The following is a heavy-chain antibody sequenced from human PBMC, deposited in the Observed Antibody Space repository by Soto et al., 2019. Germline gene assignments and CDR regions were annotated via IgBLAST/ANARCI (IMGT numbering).Heavy chain of an antibody. CDR1: GRTFLISA. J-gene: IGHJ4*02. CDR2: IIPILGTI. V-gene: IGHV1-69*06. D-gene: IGHD1-26*01. Sequence: QVQLVQSGAEVQTPGSSVRVSCKTAGRTFLISAIAWVRQAPGQGLEWMGGIIPILGTIHIAQNFQGRVNFTADRSTSTAYMDRSSLICEDTATYFCARGKEWEQPSTPYYFDYWGQGSQVIVSS. CDR3: ARGKEWEQPSTPYYFDY.